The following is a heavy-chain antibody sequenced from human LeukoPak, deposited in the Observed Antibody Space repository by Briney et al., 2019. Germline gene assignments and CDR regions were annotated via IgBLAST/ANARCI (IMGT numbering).Heavy chain of an antibody. D-gene: IGHD2-2*01. CDR2: IYYSGST. V-gene: IGHV4-39*01. J-gene: IGHJ1*01. CDR3: ARTPLKRYCSSTSCQLNIFQH. Sequence: SETLSLTCTVSGGSISSSSCYWGWIRQPPGKGLEWIGSIYYSGSTYYNPSLKSRVTISVDTSKNQFSLKLSSVTAAGAAVYYCARTPLKRYCSSTSCQLNIFQHWGQGTLVTVSS. CDR1: GGSISSSSCY.